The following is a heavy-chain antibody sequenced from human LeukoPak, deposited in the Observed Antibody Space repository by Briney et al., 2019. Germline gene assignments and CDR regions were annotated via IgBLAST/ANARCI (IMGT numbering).Heavy chain of an antibody. V-gene: IGHV1-24*01. J-gene: IGHJ3*02. CDR3: ATSTRYDGLDI. CDR2: LDLEVGDI. Sequence: GASVKVSCKLSGYTLSDVSVHWVRQAPGKGLEWMGGLDLEVGDIVNAQKFQGRVTLTEDTSTDTAYMDLGSLRSEDTALYYCATSTRYDGLDIWGQGTMVTVSS. CDR1: GYTLSDVS.